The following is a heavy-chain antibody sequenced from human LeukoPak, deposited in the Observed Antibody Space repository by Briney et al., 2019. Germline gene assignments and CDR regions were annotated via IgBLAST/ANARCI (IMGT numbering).Heavy chain of an antibody. CDR1: GFTFSSYA. J-gene: IGHJ4*02. Sequence: GGSLRLSCEASGFTFSSYAIHWVRQAPGKGLEWVAVISYDGSDKYYADSVKGRFTLSRDNSKNTVYLQMNSLRVDDTAVYYCARGIYSGYDSADYWGQGTLVTVSS. V-gene: IGHV3-30*04. D-gene: IGHD5-12*01. CDR3: ARGIYSGYDSADY. CDR2: ISYDGSDK.